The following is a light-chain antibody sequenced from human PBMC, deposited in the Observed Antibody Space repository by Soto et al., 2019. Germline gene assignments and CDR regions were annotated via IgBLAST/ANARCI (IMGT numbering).Light chain of an antibody. Sequence: QSALTQPASVSGSPGQSITISCTGTSSDVGGYNYVSWYQQHPGKAPKLMIYDVSNRPSGVSNRFSGSKSSNTASLTISGLQAEDEADYYCSSYTSSSTPFFGGGTKLTVL. CDR1: SSDVGGYNY. J-gene: IGLJ2*01. V-gene: IGLV2-14*01. CDR2: DVS. CDR3: SSYTSSSTPF.